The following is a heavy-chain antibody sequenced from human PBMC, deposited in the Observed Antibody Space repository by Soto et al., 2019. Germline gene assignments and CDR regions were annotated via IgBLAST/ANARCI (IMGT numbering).Heavy chain of an antibody. D-gene: IGHD5-18*01. Sequence: QVQLVESGGGVVQPGRSLRLSCAASGFTFSSYAMHWVRQAPGKGLEWVAVISYDGSNKYYADSVKGRFTISRDNSKNTLYLQMNSLRADDTAVYYCARGIQLWLPLEYYFDYWGQGTLVTVSS. J-gene: IGHJ4*02. CDR3: ARGIQLWLPLEYYFDY. V-gene: IGHV3-30-3*01. CDR2: ISYDGSNK. CDR1: GFTFSSYA.